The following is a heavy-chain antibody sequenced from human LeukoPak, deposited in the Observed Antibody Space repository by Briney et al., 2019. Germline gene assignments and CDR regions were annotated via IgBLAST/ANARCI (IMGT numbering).Heavy chain of an antibody. J-gene: IGHJ6*03. V-gene: IGHV3-9*03. CDR2: ISWNSGSI. Sequence: PGGSLRLSCAASGFTFSSYAMSWVRQAPGKGLEWVSGISWNSGSIGYADSVKGRFTISRDNAKNSLYLQMNSLRAEDMALYYCAKSGYCTNGVCWYYMDVWGKGTTVTVSS. CDR3: AKSGYCTNGVCWYYMDV. CDR1: GFTFSSYA. D-gene: IGHD2-8*01.